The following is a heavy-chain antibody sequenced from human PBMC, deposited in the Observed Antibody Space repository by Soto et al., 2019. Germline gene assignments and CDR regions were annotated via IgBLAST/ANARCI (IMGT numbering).Heavy chain of an antibody. CDR3: AARQDYGVVDGFDI. CDR1: GYTFTSYG. Sequence: GASVKVSCKASGYTFTSYGISWVRQAPGQGLEWMGWISAYNGNTNYAQKLQGRVTMTTDTSTSTAYMELRSLRSDDTAVYYCAARQDYGVVDGFDIWGQGTMVTVSS. CDR2: ISAYNGNT. D-gene: IGHD4-17*01. V-gene: IGHV1-18*04. J-gene: IGHJ3*02.